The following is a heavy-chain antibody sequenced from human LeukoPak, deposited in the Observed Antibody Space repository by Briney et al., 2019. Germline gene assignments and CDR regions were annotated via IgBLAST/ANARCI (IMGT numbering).Heavy chain of an antibody. Sequence: GGSLRLSCAASGFTFSSYWMSWVRQAPGKGLEWVANIKQDGSEKYYVDSVKGRFTISRDNAKNSLYLQMNSLRAEDTAVYYCARPEGRALGPVLLWFGELWFDYWGQGTLVTVSS. J-gene: IGHJ4*02. V-gene: IGHV3-7*01. CDR1: GFTFSSYW. CDR3: ARPEGRALGPVLLWFGELWFDY. CDR2: IKQDGSEK. D-gene: IGHD3-10*01.